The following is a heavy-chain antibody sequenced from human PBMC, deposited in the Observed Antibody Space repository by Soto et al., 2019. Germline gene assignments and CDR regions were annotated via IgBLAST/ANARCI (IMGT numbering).Heavy chain of an antibody. V-gene: IGHV1-24*01. J-gene: IGHJ5*02. CDR1: GKSLREFS. D-gene: IGHD3-10*01. Sequence: LVKVSLDGAGKSLREFSRGWVRQAPVKGLEWMGGPEPEDGEIMYAQTFQGRVTMTVDTSADIAYMELYSLRAEDTAVYYCATGSPSYYGSGTYYLGPWGQGTVVTVSS. CDR2: PEPEDGEI. CDR3: ATGSPSYYGSGTYYLGP.